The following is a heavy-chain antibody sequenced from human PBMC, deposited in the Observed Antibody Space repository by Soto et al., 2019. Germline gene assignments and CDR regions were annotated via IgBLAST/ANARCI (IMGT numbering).Heavy chain of an antibody. D-gene: IGHD5-18*01. Sequence: SETLSLTCTVSGGSISNAAYSWSWIRQPQGKGLEWIGYIYPRGIPFYKPSLRSRVTISIDSSNDQFSLNPKSVTAADTAVYYCARERGGYGLFDSWGQGTLVTVSS. CDR2: IYPRGIP. V-gene: IGHV4-30-2*01. J-gene: IGHJ4*02. CDR1: GGSISNAAYS. CDR3: ARERGGYGLFDS.